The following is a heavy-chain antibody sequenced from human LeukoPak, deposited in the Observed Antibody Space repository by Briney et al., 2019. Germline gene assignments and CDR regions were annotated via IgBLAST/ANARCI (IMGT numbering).Heavy chain of an antibody. CDR2: IKQDGSEK. Sequence: GGSLRLSCAASGFTFSSYWMSWVRQAPGKGLEWVANIKQDGSEKYYVDSVKGRFTISRDNAKNSLYLQMNSLRAEDTAVYYCASAASYQPLLPDYWGQGTLVTVSS. D-gene: IGHD2-2*01. V-gene: IGHV3-7*01. CDR3: ASAASYQPLLPDY. CDR1: GFTFSSYW. J-gene: IGHJ4*02.